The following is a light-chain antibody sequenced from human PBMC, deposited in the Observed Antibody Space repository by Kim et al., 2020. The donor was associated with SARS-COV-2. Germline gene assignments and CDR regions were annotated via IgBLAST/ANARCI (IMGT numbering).Light chain of an antibody. Sequence: SASVGDRVTITCQASQDISNYLNWYQQKPGKAPKLLIYDASNLETGVPSRFSGSGSGTDFTFTTSSLQPEDIATYYCQQYDNLPTFGQGTRLEIK. J-gene: IGKJ5*01. CDR1: QDISNY. CDR2: DAS. CDR3: QQYDNLPT. V-gene: IGKV1-33*01.